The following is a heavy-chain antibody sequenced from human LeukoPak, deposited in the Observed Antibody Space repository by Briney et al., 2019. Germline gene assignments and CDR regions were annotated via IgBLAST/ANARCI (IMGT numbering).Heavy chain of an antibody. V-gene: IGHV4-59*11. CDR3: ARGQRGWFGELSGKDYYHMDV. D-gene: IGHD3-10*01. CDR1: GGSISSHY. J-gene: IGHJ6*03. Sequence: SETLSLTCTVSGGSISSHYWSWIRQPPGKGLEWIGYIYYSGSTNYNPSLQSRVTISIDTSQNQFSLKLTSVTAADTAVYYCARGQRGWFGELSGKDYYHMDVWGKGTTVTVSS. CDR2: IYYSGST.